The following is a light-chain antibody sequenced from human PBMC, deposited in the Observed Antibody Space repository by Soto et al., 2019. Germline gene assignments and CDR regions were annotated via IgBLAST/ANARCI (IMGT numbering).Light chain of an antibody. CDR3: QQYYSYPRT. CDR1: QGIISY. Sequence: AIRMTQSPSSFSASTGDRVTITCRASQGIISYLAWYQQKPGKAPKLLIYAASTLQSGFPSRFSGSGSGTDFTLTIICLQSEDCATYYCQQYYSYPRTFGQGTKLEIK. J-gene: IGKJ2*01. V-gene: IGKV1-8*01. CDR2: AAS.